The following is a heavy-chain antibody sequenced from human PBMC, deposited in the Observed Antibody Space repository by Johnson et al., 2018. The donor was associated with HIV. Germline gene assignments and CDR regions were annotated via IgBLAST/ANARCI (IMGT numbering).Heavy chain of an antibody. CDR3: TKLVGYCSGGGCYTPGDI. CDR2: IRSKGNNYAT. CDR1: GFTFSGSA. Sequence: VQLVESGGGLVQPGGSLKLACAASGFTFSGSALHWVRQASGKGLEWVGHIRSKGNNYATAYAASVKGRFTISRDDSQNTAYLQMNRLKTEDTAVDYCTKLVGYCSGGGCYTPGDIWGQGTMVTVSS. J-gene: IGHJ3*02. D-gene: IGHD2-15*01. V-gene: IGHV3-73*01.